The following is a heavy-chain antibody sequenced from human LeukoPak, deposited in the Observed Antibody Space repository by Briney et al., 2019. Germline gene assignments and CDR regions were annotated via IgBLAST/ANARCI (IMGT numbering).Heavy chain of an antibody. Sequence: ASVKVSCKASGYTFTGYYIHWVRQAPGQGVEWMGRINPNSGVTNYAQKFQGRVTMTRDTSISPAYMDLSSLTYDDTAFYYCARSSMVDAASPGTWGQGTLVTVSS. D-gene: IGHD2-15*01. CDR1: GYTFTGYY. CDR3: ARSSMVDAASPGT. CDR2: INPNSGVT. J-gene: IGHJ5*02. V-gene: IGHV1-2*06.